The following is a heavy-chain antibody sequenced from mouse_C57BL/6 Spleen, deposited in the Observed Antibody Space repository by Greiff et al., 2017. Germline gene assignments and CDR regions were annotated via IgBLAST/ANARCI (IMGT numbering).Heavy chain of an antibody. CDR2: IWRDGST. V-gene: IGHV2-6-1*01. J-gene: IGHJ4*01. CDR1: GFSLTSYG. CDR3: ARQDYYDGYYAMDY. D-gene: IGHD1-1*01. Sequence: VQLQQSGPGLVAPSQSLSITCTVSGFSLTSYGVHWVRQPPGKGLEWLVVIWRDGSTTYNSALKSSMSIRKDNSKRQVFLKMNSLQTDDTTMYYCARQDYYDGYYAMDYWGQGTSVTVSS.